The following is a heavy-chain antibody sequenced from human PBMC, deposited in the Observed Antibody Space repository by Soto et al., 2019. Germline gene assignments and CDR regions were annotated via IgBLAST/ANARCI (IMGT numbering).Heavy chain of an antibody. Sequence: GGSLRLSCAASGFTFSSYAMSWVRQAPGKGLEWVSAISGSGGSTYYADSVKGRFTISRDNSKNTLYLQMNSLRAEDTAVYYCAKDLTGYCSGGSCYSSAFDIWGQGTMVTVSS. CDR2: ISGSGGST. J-gene: IGHJ3*02. V-gene: IGHV3-23*01. CDR1: GFTFSSYA. D-gene: IGHD2-15*01. CDR3: AKDLTGYCSGGSCYSSAFDI.